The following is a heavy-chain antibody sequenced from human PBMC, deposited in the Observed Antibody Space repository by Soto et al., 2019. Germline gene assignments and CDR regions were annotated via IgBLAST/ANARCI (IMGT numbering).Heavy chain of an antibody. CDR3: ASGGTTLNRRFAF. D-gene: IGHD1-1*01. CDR1: GGTSSSYA. Sequence: QVQVVQSGAEVKKPGSSVRVSCKASGGTSSSYAITWMRQAPGQGLEWMGGIIPILDTTDYAQKFQGRVTFTADESTSTVYMELSILTSEDTAVYDGASGGTTLNRRFAFWGQGTLVTVSS. J-gene: IGHJ4*02. CDR2: IIPILDTT. V-gene: IGHV1-69*01.